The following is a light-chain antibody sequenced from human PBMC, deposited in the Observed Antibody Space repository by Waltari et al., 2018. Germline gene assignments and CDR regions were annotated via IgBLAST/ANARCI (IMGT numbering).Light chain of an antibody. CDR2: DAS. V-gene: IGKV3-11*01. CDR3: QQRRDWPIT. CDR1: QIISTD. Sequence: EIVLTQSPATLSLSPGERATLSCRASQIISTDLAWYQQKPGQAPRLLIYDASHRATGIPARFSGSGSGTDFILTISSLEPEDCAVYYCQQRRDWPITFGQGTRLEIK. J-gene: IGKJ5*01.